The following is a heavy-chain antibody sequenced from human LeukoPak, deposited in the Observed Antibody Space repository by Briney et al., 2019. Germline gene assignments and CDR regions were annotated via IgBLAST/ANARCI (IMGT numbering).Heavy chain of an antibody. V-gene: IGHV3-21*01. CDR3: ARVPLSGDPFFDY. CDR1: GFTFSSYS. Sequence: GGSLSLSCAASGFTFSSYSMKWVRQAPGKGLEWVSSISSSSRYIYYADSVKGRFTISRDNAKNSLYLQMNSLRAEDTAVYYCARVPLSGDPFFDYWGQGTLVTVSS. CDR2: ISSSSRYI. D-gene: IGHD4-17*01. J-gene: IGHJ4*02.